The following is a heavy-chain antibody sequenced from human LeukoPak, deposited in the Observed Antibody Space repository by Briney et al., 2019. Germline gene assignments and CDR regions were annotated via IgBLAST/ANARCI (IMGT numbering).Heavy chain of an antibody. J-gene: IGHJ3*02. V-gene: IGHV3-64*02. CDR2: ISSNGGST. CDR3: ARGSSGWYKDAFDI. CDR1: GFTFSSYA. D-gene: IGHD6-19*01. Sequence: PGGSLRLSCAASGFTFSSYAMHWVRQAPGKGLXXXXAISSNGGSTYYADSVKGRFTISRDNSKNTLYLQMGSLRAEDMAVYYCARGSSGWYKDAFDIWGQGTMVTVSS.